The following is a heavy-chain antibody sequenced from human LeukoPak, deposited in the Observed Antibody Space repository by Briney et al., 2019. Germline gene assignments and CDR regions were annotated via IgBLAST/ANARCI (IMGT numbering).Heavy chain of an antibody. CDR1: GFTFKLYW. CDR2: INDDGSDT. CDR3: ATHKQTYYDFWSGSNRGGGAFDI. V-gene: IGHV3-74*01. Sequence: GGSLRLSCAASGFTFKLYWMHWVRQVPGKRPVWVSRINDDGSDTIYADSVKGRFTISRDNSKNTLYLQMNSLRAEDTAVYYCATHKQTYYDFWSGSNRGGGAFDIWGQGTMVTVSS. J-gene: IGHJ3*02. D-gene: IGHD3-3*01.